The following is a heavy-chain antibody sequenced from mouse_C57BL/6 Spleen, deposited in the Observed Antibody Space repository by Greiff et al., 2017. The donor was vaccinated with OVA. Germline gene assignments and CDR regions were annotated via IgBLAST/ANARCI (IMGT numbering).Heavy chain of an antibody. CDR3: VGLGYSNYVGDY. V-gene: IGHV1-39*01. CDR2: INPNYGTT. J-gene: IGHJ2*01. CDR1: GYSFTDYN. Sequence: EVKLMESGPELVKPGASVKISCKASGYSFTDYNMNWVKQSNGKSLEWIGVINPNYGTTSYNQKFKGKATLTVDQSSSTAYMQLNSLTSEDSAVYYCVGLGYSNYVGDYWGQGTTLTVSS. D-gene: IGHD2-5*01.